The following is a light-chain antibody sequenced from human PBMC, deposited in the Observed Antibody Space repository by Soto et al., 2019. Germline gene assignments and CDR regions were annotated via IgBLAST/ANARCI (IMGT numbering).Light chain of an antibody. CDR3: QVWDVSTVHYV. V-gene: IGLV3-21*02. J-gene: IGLJ1*01. CDR2: DDS. Sequence: SYDLTQPPSISVAPGQTARITFGGNNIGSKTVHWYQQKAGQAPVLVVYDDSDRPSGIPERFSGSNSGNTATLTISRVEAGDEADYYCQVWDVSTVHYVFGTGTKVTVL. CDR1: NIGSKT.